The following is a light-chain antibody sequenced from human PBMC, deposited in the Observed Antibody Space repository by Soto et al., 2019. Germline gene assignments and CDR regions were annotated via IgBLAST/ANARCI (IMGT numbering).Light chain of an antibody. CDR2: SNN. Sequence: QSVLTQQPSASGTPGQRVTISCSGSSSNIGSNTVNWYQQVPGTAPKLLIYSNNQRPSGVPDRFSGSRSATSASLAISGLQSEDEADYYCAAWDDSLNGVVFGGGTKLTV. CDR1: SSNIGSNT. CDR3: AAWDDSLNGVV. J-gene: IGLJ2*01. V-gene: IGLV1-44*01.